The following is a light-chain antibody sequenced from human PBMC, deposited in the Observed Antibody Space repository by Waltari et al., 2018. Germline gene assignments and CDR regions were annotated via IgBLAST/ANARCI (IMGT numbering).Light chain of an antibody. CDR1: SGHISNI. V-gene: IGLV4-69*01. CDR3: QTGGHGTWV. CDR2: VNSDGSH. J-gene: IGLJ3*02. Sequence: QLVLTQSPSASASLGASVKLTCTLSSGHISNIIAWHQQQPEKGPRYLMKVNSDGSHSKGDGIPDRFSGSSPGAERYLPISSVQSEDGADYYCQTGGHGTWVFGGGTKLTVL.